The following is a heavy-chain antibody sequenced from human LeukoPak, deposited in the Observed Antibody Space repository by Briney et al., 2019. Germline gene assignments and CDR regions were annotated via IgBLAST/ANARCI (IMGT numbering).Heavy chain of an antibody. CDR3: ALAVADPKTFWFDP. CDR2: ISSSSSYI. CDR1: GFTFSSYS. V-gene: IGHV3-21*01. J-gene: IGHJ5*02. D-gene: IGHD6-19*01. Sequence: PGGSLRLSCAASGFTFSSYSMNWVRQAPGKGLEWVSSISSSSSYIYYADSVKGRFTISRDNAKNSLYLQMNSLRAEDTAVYYCALAVADPKTFWFDPWGQGTLVTVSS.